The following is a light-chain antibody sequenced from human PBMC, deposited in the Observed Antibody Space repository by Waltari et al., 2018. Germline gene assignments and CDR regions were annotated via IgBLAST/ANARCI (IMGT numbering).Light chain of an antibody. J-gene: IGKJ2*01. V-gene: IGKV3-11*01. CDR3: QQYKSYPKV. CDR2: DAS. Sequence: EIVLTQSPATLSLSPGEGATLSCRASQSISSYLAWYQQKRGQAPRLLIYDASTRATGIPARFSGSGSGTDFTLTISSLQPEDSATYYCQQYKSYPKVFGQGTKLKIK. CDR1: QSISSY.